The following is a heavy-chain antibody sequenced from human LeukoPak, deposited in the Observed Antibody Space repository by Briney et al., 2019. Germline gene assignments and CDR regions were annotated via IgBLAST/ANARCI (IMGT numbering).Heavy chain of an antibody. J-gene: IGHJ4*02. D-gene: IGHD6-19*01. Sequence: GASVKVSCKASGYTFTGYYMHWARQAPGQGLEWMGWINPNSGGTNYAQKFQGRVTMTRDTSISTAYMELSRLRSDDTAVYHCAREPIYSSGWYLGYWGQGTLVTVSS. CDR2: INPNSGGT. CDR3: AREPIYSSGWYLGY. CDR1: GYTFTGYY. V-gene: IGHV1-2*02.